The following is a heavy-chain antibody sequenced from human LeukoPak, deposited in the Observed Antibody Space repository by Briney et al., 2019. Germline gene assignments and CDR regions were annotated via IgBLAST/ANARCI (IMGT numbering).Heavy chain of an antibody. CDR2: LYYSGST. CDR3: ARAPVYGDFFFDY. V-gene: IGHV4-59*01. CDR1: GASINSYY. J-gene: IGHJ4*02. Sequence: SETLSLTCTVSGASINSYYWSWIRQPPGKGLEWIGYLYYSGSTNYNPSLKSRVAISVDTSKKQISLKLRSVTAADTAIYYCARAPVYGDFFFDYWGQGTLVTVSS. D-gene: IGHD4-17*01.